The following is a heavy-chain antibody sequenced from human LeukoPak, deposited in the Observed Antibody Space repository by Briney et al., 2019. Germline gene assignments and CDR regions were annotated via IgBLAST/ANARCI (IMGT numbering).Heavy chain of an antibody. CDR2: IIPIFGTA. V-gene: IGHV1-69*13. CDR1: GGTFSSYA. Sequence: ASVKVSCKASGGTFSSYAISWVRQAPGQGLEWMGGIIPIFGTANYAQKFQGRVTITADESTSTAYMELSSLRSEDTAVYYCATFVTYYYDSSPVTPWKYWGQGTLVTVSS. J-gene: IGHJ4*02. D-gene: IGHD3-22*01. CDR3: ATFVTYYYDSSPVTPWKY.